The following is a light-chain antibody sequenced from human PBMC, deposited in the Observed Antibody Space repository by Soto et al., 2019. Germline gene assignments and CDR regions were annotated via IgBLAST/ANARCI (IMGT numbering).Light chain of an antibody. CDR1: SSNIGAGYD. Sequence: QSVLTQPPSVSGAPGQRVTISFTGSSSNIGAGYDVHWYQQLPGRAPKLLIYGNTNRPSGVPDRFSGSKSGTSASLAITGLQAEDEADYYCLSFDSRLSVVFGGGTKVTVL. V-gene: IGLV1-40*01. CDR3: LSFDSRLSVV. J-gene: IGLJ2*01. CDR2: GNT.